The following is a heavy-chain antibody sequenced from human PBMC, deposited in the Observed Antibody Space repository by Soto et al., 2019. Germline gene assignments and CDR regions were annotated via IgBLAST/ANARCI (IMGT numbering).Heavy chain of an antibody. CDR3: ARWNDYRAIDC. J-gene: IGHJ4*02. D-gene: IGHD4-4*01. V-gene: IGHV3-33*01. CDR2: IWHDGSNK. Sequence: QVQLVQSGGGVVQPGRSLRLSCVASGFTFRSHGMHWVRQVPGKGLEWVGVIWHDGSNKYYADSVKGRFTISRDNSKNMLDLQMNSLRADDTAVYYCARWNDYRAIDCWGQGTLVTVSS. CDR1: GFTFRSHG.